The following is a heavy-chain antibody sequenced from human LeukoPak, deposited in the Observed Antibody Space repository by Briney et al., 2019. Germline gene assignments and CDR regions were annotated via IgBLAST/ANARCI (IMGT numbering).Heavy chain of an antibody. CDR1: GYTFTTYG. Sequence: PSVKVSCKASGYTFTTYGISWVRQAPGQGLEWMGWISGYNGNTNYAQKLQGRVTVTTDTSTSTAYMELRSLRSDDTAVYYCARDTPPRYSYGEGYYGMDVWGQGTTVTVSS. CDR2: ISGYNGNT. V-gene: IGHV1-18*01. J-gene: IGHJ6*02. CDR3: ARDTPPRYSYGEGYYGMDV. D-gene: IGHD5-18*01.